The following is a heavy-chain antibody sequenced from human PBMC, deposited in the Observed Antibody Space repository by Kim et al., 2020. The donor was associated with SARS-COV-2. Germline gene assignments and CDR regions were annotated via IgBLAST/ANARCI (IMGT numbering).Heavy chain of an antibody. CDR3: AKYQSSGSYYPPDY. J-gene: IGHJ4*02. CDR2: ISGNGYTT. Sequence: GGSLRLSCAASGFTFSNYVMTWVRQAPGKGLEWVAGISGNGYTTFYPDSVRGRFTISRDNSKNMVYLQMTRLRVEDTGVYFCAKYQSSGSYYPPDYWGQGTVLSVSS. V-gene: IGHV3-23*01. D-gene: IGHD3-10*01. CDR1: GFTFSNYV.